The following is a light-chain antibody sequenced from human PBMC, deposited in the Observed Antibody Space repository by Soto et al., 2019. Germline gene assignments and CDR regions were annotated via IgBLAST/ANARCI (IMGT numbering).Light chain of an antibody. V-gene: IGKV3-20*01. CDR1: QSVSSNY. Sequence: EIVLTQSPGTLSLTPGERATLSCRASQSVSSNYLGWYQQKPGQAPRLLIYDASSRATGTPDRFSGSGSGTDFTLTISRLEPEDFAVYYCQHYGSSHSNTFGQGARMDI. CDR3: QHYGSSHSNT. CDR2: DAS. J-gene: IGKJ5*01.